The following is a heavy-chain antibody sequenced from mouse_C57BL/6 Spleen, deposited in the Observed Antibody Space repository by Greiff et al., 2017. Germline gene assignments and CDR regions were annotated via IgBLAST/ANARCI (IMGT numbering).Heavy chain of an antibody. Sequence: QVQLQQSGPELVKPGASVKLSCKASGYAFSSSWMNWVKQRPGKSLEWIGRIYPGDGDTNYNGKFKGKATLTADKSSSTAYMQLSSLTSEDSAVYFCARSDCIEYYFAYWGQGTTLTVSS. J-gene: IGHJ2*01. CDR2: IYPGDGDT. CDR1: GYAFSSSW. V-gene: IGHV1-82*01. CDR3: ARSDCIEYYFAY.